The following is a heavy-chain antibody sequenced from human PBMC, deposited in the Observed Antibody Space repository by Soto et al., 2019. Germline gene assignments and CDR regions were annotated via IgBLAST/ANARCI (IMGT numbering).Heavy chain of an antibody. CDR3: VRTWHGFDI. CDR1: GFTFSTYW. CDR2: INGDGSYT. J-gene: IGHJ3*02. V-gene: IGHV3-74*01. Sequence: EVQLVESGEGLVQPGGSLRLSCAASGFTFSTYWMHWVRQAPEKGLLWVSHINGDGSYTDFADSVKGRFTISRDNAKNTVYLQMQSLRVEDTAVYFCVRTWHGFDIWGPGTMVTVSS.